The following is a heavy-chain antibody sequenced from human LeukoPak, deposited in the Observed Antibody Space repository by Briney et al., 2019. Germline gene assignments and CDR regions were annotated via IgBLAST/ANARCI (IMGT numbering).Heavy chain of an antibody. CDR2: IYYTGSA. J-gene: IGHJ3*02. CDR3: ARDVEFRYGGYEVGTFDI. Sequence: SETLSLTCTVSGGSISSYYWNWIRQSPGKGLEWIGLIYYTGSANYNPSLKSRVTISVDTPKNQFSLKLSSVTAADTAVYYCARDVEFRYGGYEVGTFDIWGQGTLVTVSS. CDR1: GGSISSYY. D-gene: IGHD5-12*01. V-gene: IGHV4-59*01.